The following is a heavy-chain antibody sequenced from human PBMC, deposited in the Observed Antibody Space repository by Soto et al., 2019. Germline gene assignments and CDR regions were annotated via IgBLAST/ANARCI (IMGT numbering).Heavy chain of an antibody. V-gene: IGHV1-69*13. J-gene: IGHJ6*02. D-gene: IGHD4-17*01. CDR1: GGTYSSYA. Sequence: ASVKVSCKASGGTYSSYAISWVRQAPGQGLEWMGGIIPIFGTANYAQKFQGRVTITADESTSTAYMELSSLRSEDTAVYYCARDPDYGDARYYYYGMDVWGQGTTVTVSS. CDR3: ARDPDYGDARYYYYGMDV. CDR2: IIPIFGTA.